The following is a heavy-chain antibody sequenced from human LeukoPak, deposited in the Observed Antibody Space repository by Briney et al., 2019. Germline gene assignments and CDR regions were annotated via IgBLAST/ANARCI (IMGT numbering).Heavy chain of an antibody. Sequence: SSETLSLTCTVSSGSITVNSHYLSWIRQPPGKGLEWIGSISHTGNTYYTPSLRSRITVSVDKSQNQFFLRLSSVTAADTAVYYCARAPQASYSSSISYDAFDIWGQGTMVTVSS. CDR1: SGSITVNSHY. D-gene: IGHD6-6*01. CDR2: ISHTGNT. V-gene: IGHV4-39*07. J-gene: IGHJ3*02. CDR3: ARAPQASYSSSISYDAFDI.